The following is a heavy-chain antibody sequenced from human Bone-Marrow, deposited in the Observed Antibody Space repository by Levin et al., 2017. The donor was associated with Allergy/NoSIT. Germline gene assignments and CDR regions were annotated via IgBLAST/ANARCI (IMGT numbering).Heavy chain of an antibody. CDR3: ARDGYNDGRFWYLDL. V-gene: IGHV3-11*01. J-gene: IGHJ2*01. D-gene: IGHD5-18*01. CDR2: ISSRADTI. CDR1: GFRFSDYY. Sequence: GGSLRLSCAASGFRFSDYYMGWIRQAPGKGLEWISYISSRADTIYYADSVKGRFTISRDNTKNSLYLEMNNLRADATAINYFARDGYNDGRFWYLDLWGRGTLISVSS.